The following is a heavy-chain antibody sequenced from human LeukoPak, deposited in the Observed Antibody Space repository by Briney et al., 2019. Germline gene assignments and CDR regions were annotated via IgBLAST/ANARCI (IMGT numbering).Heavy chain of an antibody. Sequence: PGGSLRLSCAASGFTFSSSGMHWVRQAPGKGLEGVAIICYDGSVKYHADSVKGRFTISRDNSKNTLFLQMDSLRAEDTAVYFCASGATPTNFDFWGQGTLVTVSS. CDR3: ASGATPTNFDF. J-gene: IGHJ4*02. CDR1: GFTFSSSG. CDR2: ICYDGSVK. V-gene: IGHV3-33*01. D-gene: IGHD5-24*01.